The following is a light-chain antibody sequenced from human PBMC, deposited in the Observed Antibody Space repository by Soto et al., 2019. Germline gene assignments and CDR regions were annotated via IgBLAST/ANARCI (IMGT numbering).Light chain of an antibody. Sequence: EIVLTQSPGTLSLSPGERATLSCRASQSVSSSYLAWYQQKPGQAPMLLIYSASGRATGIPDRFSSSRSGTDFTLTISRLEPEDFVVYYCQQYGSSPMYTFGGGTKLEIK. CDR2: SAS. V-gene: IGKV3-20*01. J-gene: IGKJ2*01. CDR1: QSVSSSY. CDR3: QQYGSSPMYT.